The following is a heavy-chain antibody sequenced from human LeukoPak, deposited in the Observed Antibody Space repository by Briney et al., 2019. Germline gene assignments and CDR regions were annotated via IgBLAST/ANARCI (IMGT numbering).Heavy chain of an antibody. Sequence: ASVKVSCKASGYTFTSYYMHWVRQAPGQGLEWMGIINPNGGSTSYAQKFQGRVTMTRDTSTSTVYMELSSLRSEDTAVYYCARDRYYYDSSGYYGVDYWGQGTLVTVSS. CDR1: GYTFTSYY. CDR2: INPNGGST. D-gene: IGHD3-22*01. J-gene: IGHJ4*02. CDR3: ARDRYYYDSSGYYGVDY. V-gene: IGHV1-46*01.